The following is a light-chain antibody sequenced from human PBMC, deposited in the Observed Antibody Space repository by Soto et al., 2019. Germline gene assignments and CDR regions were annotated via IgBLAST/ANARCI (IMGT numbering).Light chain of an antibody. CDR2: ENN. CDR3: GTWDSSLSAGGYV. CDR1: SSNIGNNY. V-gene: IGLV1-51*02. J-gene: IGLJ1*01. Sequence: QSVLTQPPSVSAAPGQKVTISCPGSSSNIGNNYVSWYQQLPGTAPKLLIYENNKRPSGIPDRFSGSKSGTSATLGITGLQTGDEADYYCGTWDSSLSAGGYVFGTGTKLTVL.